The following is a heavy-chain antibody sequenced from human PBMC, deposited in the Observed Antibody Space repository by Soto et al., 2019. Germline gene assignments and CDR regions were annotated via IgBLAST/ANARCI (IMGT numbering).Heavy chain of an antibody. CDR1: GFTFSSYA. CDR3: SRPDSSPPPYFDY. J-gene: IGHJ4*02. CDR2: ISYDGSNK. Sequence: QVQLVESGGGVVQPGRSLRLSCAASGFTFSSYAMHWVRQAPGKGLEWVAVISYDGSNKYYADSVKGRFTISRENSKNTLYLQRNTLRAEDTAVYYCSRPDSSPPPYFDYSGQGTLVTVSS. D-gene: IGHD6-13*01. V-gene: IGHV3-30-3*01.